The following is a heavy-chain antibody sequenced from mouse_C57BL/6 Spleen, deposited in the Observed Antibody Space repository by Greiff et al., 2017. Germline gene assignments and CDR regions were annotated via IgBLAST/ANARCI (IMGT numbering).Heavy chain of an antibody. V-gene: IGHV5-9*01. D-gene: IGHD1-1*01. CDR3: ARAYYYGSSPWFAY. CDR1: GFTFSSYT. J-gene: IGHJ3*01. Sequence: EVMLVESGGGLVKPGGSLKLSCAASGFTFSSYTMSWVRQTPEKRLEWVATISGGGGNTYYPDSVKGRFTISRDNAKNTLYLQMSSLRSEDTALYYCARAYYYGSSPWFAYWGQGTLVTVSA. CDR2: ISGGGGNT.